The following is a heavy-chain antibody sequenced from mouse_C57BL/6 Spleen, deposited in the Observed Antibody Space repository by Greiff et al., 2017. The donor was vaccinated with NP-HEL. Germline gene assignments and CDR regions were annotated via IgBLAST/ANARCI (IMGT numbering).Heavy chain of an antibody. CDR1: GYTFTSYW. V-gene: IGHV1-64*01. CDR2: IHPNSGST. Sequence: QVQLKESGAELVKPGASVKLSCKASGYTFTSYWMHWVKQRPGQGLEWIGMIHPNSGSTNYNEKFKSKATLTVDKSSSTAYMQLSSLTSEDSAVYYCARERLTTVVATGYFDYWGQGTTLTVSS. D-gene: IGHD1-1*01. J-gene: IGHJ2*01. CDR3: ARERLTTVVATGYFDY.